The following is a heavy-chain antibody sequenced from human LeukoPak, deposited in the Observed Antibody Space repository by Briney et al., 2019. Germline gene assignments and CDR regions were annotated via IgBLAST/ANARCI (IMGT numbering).Heavy chain of an antibody. CDR2: IYNSGST. J-gene: IGHJ4*02. V-gene: IGHV4-59*01. CDR1: GDSFSYFY. Sequence: SETLSLTCTVSGDSFSYFYWSWIRQPPGKGLEWIGYIYNSGSTSCNPSLKSRVTISLDTSQNQFSLKLSSLTAADTAVYYCARGVVAAAGRTFDFWGQGTLVTVSS. CDR3: ARGVVAAAGRTFDF. D-gene: IGHD6-13*01.